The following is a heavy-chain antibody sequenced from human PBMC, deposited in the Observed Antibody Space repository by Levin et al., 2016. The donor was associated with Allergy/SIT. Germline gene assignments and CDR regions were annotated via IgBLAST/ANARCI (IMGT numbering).Heavy chain of an antibody. D-gene: IGHD3-10*01. V-gene: IGHV3-11*06. CDR2: ISSSSSYT. CDR1: GFTFSDYY. Sequence: GESLKISCAASGFTFSDYYMSWIRQAPGKGLEWVSYISSSSSYTNYADSVKGRFTISRDNAKNSLYLQMNSLRAEDTAVYYCARAYYYGSGSYFPYPVWGQGTLVTVSS. J-gene: IGHJ4*02. CDR3: ARAYYYGSGSYFPYPV.